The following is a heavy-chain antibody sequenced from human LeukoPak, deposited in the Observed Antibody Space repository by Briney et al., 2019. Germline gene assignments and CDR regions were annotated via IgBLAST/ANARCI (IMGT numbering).Heavy chain of an antibody. CDR1: GFTFSTYA. CDR2: ISGSGGTT. Sequence: GGSLRLSCAASGFTFSTYAMNWVRQAPGTGLEWVSAISGSGGTTYYADSVKGRFTISRDNSKNTLYLQMNSLRAEDTAVYYCAKGPDTPMVWAQPRPYYWGQGTLVTVSS. CDR3: AKGPDTPMVWAQPRPYY. D-gene: IGHD5-18*01. V-gene: IGHV3-23*01. J-gene: IGHJ4*02.